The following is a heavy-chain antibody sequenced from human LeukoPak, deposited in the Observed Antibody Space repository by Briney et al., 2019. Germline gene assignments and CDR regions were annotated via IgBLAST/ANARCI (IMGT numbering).Heavy chain of an antibody. D-gene: IGHD3-22*01. J-gene: IGHJ4*02. Sequence: PGGSLRLSCAVSGFNFRDHWMDWVRQAPGKGLEWVGHIKNDGSETYYLDSLKGRFSVSRDNSKNSLYLQMNSLRTEDTALYYCAKDSDSSGYYTFDYWGQGTLVTVSS. CDR3: AKDSDSSGYYTFDY. CDR1: GFNFRDHW. CDR2: IKNDGSET. V-gene: IGHV3-7*03.